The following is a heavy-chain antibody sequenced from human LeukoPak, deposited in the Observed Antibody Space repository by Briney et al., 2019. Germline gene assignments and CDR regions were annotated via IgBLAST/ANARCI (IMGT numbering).Heavy chain of an antibody. V-gene: IGHV4-39*02. D-gene: IGHD2-15*01. J-gene: IGHJ5*02. CDR1: GVTISSNSYY. CDR3: ASGGGYCSGGSCYAGNWFDP. Sequence: SETLSLTCTASGVTISSNSYYWGRHRQPPGKGLESIIGIYYGGSTYYDASLKSRLTISVDTSKNHFSLRLSSVTAEVTAVYYCASGGGYCSGGSCYAGNWFDPWGQGTLVTVSA. CDR2: IYYGGST.